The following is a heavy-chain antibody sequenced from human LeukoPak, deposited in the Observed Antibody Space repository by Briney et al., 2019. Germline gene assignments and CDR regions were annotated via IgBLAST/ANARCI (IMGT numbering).Heavy chain of an antibody. V-gene: IGHV3-74*01. CDR3: ARVQGHPPNGLDV. Sequence: GGSLRLSCAASGFTFSSYWMHWVRQAPGKGQVWVSRINSDASSTSYADSVKGRFTISRDNAKNTLYLQMNSLRAEDTAVYYCARVQGHPPNGLDVWGQGTMVTVSS. CDR2: INSDASST. J-gene: IGHJ3*01. CDR1: GFTFSSYW. D-gene: IGHD2-8*01.